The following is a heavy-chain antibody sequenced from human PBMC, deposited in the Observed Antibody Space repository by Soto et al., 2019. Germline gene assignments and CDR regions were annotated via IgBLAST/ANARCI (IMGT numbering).Heavy chain of an antibody. Sequence: ASVKVSCKASGYTFTSYYMHWVRQAPGQGLEWMGIINPSGGSTSYAQKFQGRVTMTRDTSTSTVYMELSSLRSEDTAVYYCVRDQRIAARFTDHNWFDPWGQGTLVTVSS. CDR3: VRDQRIAARFTDHNWFDP. CDR2: INPSGGST. V-gene: IGHV1-46*01. CDR1: GYTFTSYY. J-gene: IGHJ5*02. D-gene: IGHD6-6*01.